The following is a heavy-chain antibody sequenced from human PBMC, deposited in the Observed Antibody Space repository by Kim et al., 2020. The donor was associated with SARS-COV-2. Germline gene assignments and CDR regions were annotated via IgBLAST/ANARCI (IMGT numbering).Heavy chain of an antibody. D-gene: IGHD4-17*01. V-gene: IGHV1-69*04. J-gene: IGHJ3*02. CDR2: IIPILGIA. CDR1: GGTFSSYA. CDR3: ANDYGGNERKVLRADAFDI. Sequence: SVKVSCKASGGTFSSYAISWVRQAPGQGLEWMGRIIPILGIANYAQKFQGRVTITADKSTSTAYMELSSLRSEDTAVYYCANDYGGNERKVLRADAFDIWGQGTMVTVSS.